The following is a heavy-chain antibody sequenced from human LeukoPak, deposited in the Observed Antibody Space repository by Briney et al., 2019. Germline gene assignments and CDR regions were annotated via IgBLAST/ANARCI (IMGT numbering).Heavy chain of an antibody. Sequence: ASETLSLTCTVSGGSISFYYWSWIRQPPGKGLEWIGYIYYSGSTNYNPSLKSRVTISVDTSKNQSSLRLSSVTAADTAVYYCARFGSLREPIHDYWGQGTLVTVSS. V-gene: IGHV4-59*01. D-gene: IGHD3-16*01. J-gene: IGHJ4*02. CDR1: GGSISFYY. CDR2: IYYSGST. CDR3: ARFGSLREPIHDY.